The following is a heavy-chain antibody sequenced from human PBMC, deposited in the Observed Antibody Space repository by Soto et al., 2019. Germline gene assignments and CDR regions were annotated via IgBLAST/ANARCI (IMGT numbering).Heavy chain of an antibody. D-gene: IGHD1-26*01. V-gene: IGHV1-2*02. CDR1: GYTFTRYH. CDR3: ARILSEEVGALHY. Sequence: QVQLVQSGAEVKKPGASVKVSCKASGYTFTRYHMHWVRQAPGQGLEWMGWIPPNSGRTSYAQKFQGRVTMTRDTSISTAYTGLTRLRSDDTAVYYCARILSEEVGALHYWGQGTLVTVSS. CDR2: IPPNSGRT. J-gene: IGHJ4*02.